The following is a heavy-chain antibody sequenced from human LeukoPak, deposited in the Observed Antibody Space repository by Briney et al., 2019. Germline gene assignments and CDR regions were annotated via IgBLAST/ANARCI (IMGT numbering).Heavy chain of an antibody. CDR3: ASLVLLYSSSWMNWFDP. CDR2: IYYSGST. V-gene: IGHV4-39*01. Sequence: PSETLSLTCTVSGGSISSNSYYWGWIRQPPGKGLEWIGSIYYSGSTYYNPSLKSRVTISVDTSKNQFSLKLSSVTAADTAVYYCASLVLLYSSSWMNWFDPWGQGTLVTVSS. D-gene: IGHD6-13*01. CDR1: GGSISSNSYY. J-gene: IGHJ5*02.